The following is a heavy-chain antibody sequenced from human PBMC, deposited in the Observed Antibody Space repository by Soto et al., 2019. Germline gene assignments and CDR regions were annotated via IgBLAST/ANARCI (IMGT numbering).Heavy chain of an antibody. CDR3: ARGAAAGMDYYYYGMDV. J-gene: IGHJ6*02. CDR2: ISANSGNT. D-gene: IGHD6-13*01. V-gene: IGHV1-18*01. CDR1: GYTFTSYG. Sequence: ASVKVSCKASGYTFTSYGISWVRQAPGQGLEWMGWISANSGNTNYAQKLQGRVTMTRNTSTSTAYMELSSLRSEDTAVYYCARGAAAGMDYYYYGMDVWGQGTTVTVSS.